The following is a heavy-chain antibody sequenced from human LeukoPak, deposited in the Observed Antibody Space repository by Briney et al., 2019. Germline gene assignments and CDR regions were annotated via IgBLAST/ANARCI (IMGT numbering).Heavy chain of an antibody. CDR1: GGFINSFY. D-gene: IGHD3-10*01. Sequence: PSETLSLTCTVSGGFINSFYWSWIRQPPGKELEWIGYIYYSGNTNYNPSLKSRVTMSVDTSKNQFSLKLSSVTAADTAVYYCARAPSGTYGYYGMDVWGQGTTVTVSS. V-gene: IGHV4-59*08. CDR2: IYYSGNT. CDR3: ARAPSGTYGYYGMDV. J-gene: IGHJ6*02.